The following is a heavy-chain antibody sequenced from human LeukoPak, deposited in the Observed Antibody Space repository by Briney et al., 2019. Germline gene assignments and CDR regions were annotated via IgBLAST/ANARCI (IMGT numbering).Heavy chain of an antibody. CDR1: GYSISSGYY. CDR2: IYTSGST. J-gene: IGHJ4*02. CDR3: ARYSSWSDFDY. Sequence: SETLSLTCTVSGYSISSGYYWSWIRQPAGEGLEWIGRIYTSGSTNYDPSLKSRVTISVDTSKNQFSLKLSSVTAADTAVYYCARYSSWSDFDYWGQGTLVTVSS. V-gene: IGHV4-61*02. D-gene: IGHD6-13*01.